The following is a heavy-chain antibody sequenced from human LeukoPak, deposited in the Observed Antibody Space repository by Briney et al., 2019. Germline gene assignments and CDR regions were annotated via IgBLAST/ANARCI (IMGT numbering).Heavy chain of an antibody. CDR1: GYTFTGYY. CDR2: ISAYNGNT. Sequence: ASVKVSCKASGYTFTGYYMHWVRQAPGQGLEWMGWISAYNGNTNYAQKLQGRVTMTTDTSTSTAYMELRSLRSDDTAVYYCARAGSSSWYYYYYMDVWGKGTTVTVSS. V-gene: IGHV1-18*04. J-gene: IGHJ6*03. CDR3: ARAGSSSWYYYYYMDV. D-gene: IGHD6-13*01.